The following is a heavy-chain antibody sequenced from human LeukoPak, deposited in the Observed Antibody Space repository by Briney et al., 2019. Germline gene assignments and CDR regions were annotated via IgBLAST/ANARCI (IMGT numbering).Heavy chain of an antibody. CDR2: ISSSGSYI. J-gene: IGHJ4*02. V-gene: IGHV3-21*01. D-gene: IGHD5-18*01. Sequence: GGSLRLSCAASGFTFSSYSMNWVRQAPGKGLEWVSSISSSGSYIYYADSVKGRFTISRDNAKNSLYLQMNSLRAEDTAVYYCASALGYSYGYLDYWGQGTLVTVPS. CDR1: GFTFSSYS. CDR3: ASALGYSYGYLDY.